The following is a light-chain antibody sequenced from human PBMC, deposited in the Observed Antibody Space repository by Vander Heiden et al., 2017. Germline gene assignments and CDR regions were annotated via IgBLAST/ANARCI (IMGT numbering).Light chain of an antibody. CDR2: GAS. CDR3: QQYGSSPFT. J-gene: IGKJ2*01. V-gene: IGKV3-20*01. CDR1: QSVNNNY. Sequence: EILLTQSPGTLSLSPGESATLSCRASQSVNNNYLAWYQQKPCQAPRVLIYGASSRATGIPVRFSGSGSGTDFTLTISRLEPEDFAVYSCQQYGSSPFTFGQGTKLEIK.